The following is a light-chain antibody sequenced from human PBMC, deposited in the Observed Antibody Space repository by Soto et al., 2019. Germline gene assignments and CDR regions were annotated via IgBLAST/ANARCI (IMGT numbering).Light chain of an antibody. J-gene: IGKJ4*01. Sequence: DIQMTQAPSSLSASVGDRVTITCRASESISTYLNWYQQKPGQAPKVLIRVAPSLQSGVPSRFSGSGSGTDFTLTINTLQPEDFATYYWQQSYRTPPTFGGGTKVDIK. CDR2: VAP. CDR1: ESISTY. CDR3: QQSYRTPPT. V-gene: IGKV1-39*01.